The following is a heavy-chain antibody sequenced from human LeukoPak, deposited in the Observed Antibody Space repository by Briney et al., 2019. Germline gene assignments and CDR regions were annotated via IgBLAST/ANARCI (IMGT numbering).Heavy chain of an antibody. D-gene: IGHD3-22*01. CDR3: ARLGDSSGYYGMDV. CDR2: MNPNSGNT. V-gene: IGHV1-8*01. Sequence: ASVKVSCKASGYTFTSYDINWVRQATGQGLEWMGWMNPNSGNTVYAQKFQGRVTMTRNTSISTAYMELSSLRSEDTAVYYCARLGDSSGYYGMDVWGQGTTVTVSS. CDR1: GYTFTSYD. J-gene: IGHJ6*02.